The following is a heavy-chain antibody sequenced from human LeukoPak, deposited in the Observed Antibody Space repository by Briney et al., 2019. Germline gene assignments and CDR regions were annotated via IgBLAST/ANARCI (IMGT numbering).Heavy chain of an antibody. CDR2: MNPNSGNT. CDR3: AKTDYYDSSGYHDY. D-gene: IGHD3-22*01. CDR1: GYTFTSYD. Sequence: GASVKVSCKASGYTFTSYDINWVRQATGQGLEWMGWMNPNSGNTGYAQKFQGRIIMTSDTSISTAYLELSSLRAEDTAVYYCAKTDYYDSSGYHDYWGQGTLVTVSS. V-gene: IGHV1-8*01. J-gene: IGHJ4*02.